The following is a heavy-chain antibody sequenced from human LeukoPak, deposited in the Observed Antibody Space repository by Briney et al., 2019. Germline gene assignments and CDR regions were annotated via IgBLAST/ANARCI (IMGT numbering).Heavy chain of an antibody. CDR3: ARLRGYCSSASCNNADP. CDR1: GGSISSSGYY. Sequence: SETLSLTCTVSGGSISSSGYYWGWIRQPPGKGLEWIGSVYYSGSTYYNPSLKSRVTISVDTSKNQFSLKLSSVTAADTAVYYCARLRGYCSSASCNNADPWGQGTPVTVSS. V-gene: IGHV4-39*01. D-gene: IGHD2-2*01. CDR2: VYYSGST. J-gene: IGHJ5*02.